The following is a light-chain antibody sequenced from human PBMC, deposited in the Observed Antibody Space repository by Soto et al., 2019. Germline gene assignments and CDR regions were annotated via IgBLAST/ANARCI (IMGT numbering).Light chain of an antibody. CDR1: SSNIGSNT. J-gene: IGLJ2*01. CDR3: AAWDDSLNGVL. V-gene: IGLV1-44*01. CDR2: SNS. Sequence: QLVLTQPPSASGTPGQRVTISCSGSSSNIGSNTVNWYQQLPGTAPKLLVHSNSQRPSGVPDRFSGSKSGTSASLAISGLQSEDEADYFCAAWDDSLNGVLFGGGTKVTVL.